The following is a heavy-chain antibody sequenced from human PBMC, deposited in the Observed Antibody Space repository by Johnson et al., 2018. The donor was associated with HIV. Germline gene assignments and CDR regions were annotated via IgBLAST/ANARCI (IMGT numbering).Heavy chain of an antibody. CDR2: INWNGGST. Sequence: VQLVESGGGVVQPGRSPRLSCAASGFTFSSYGMSWVRQAPGKGLEWVSGINWNGGSTGYADSVEGRFTISRVNAKNSLYLQMNSLRAEDTAVYYCAKGVGRAAAGTRNAFDIWGQGTMVTVSS. J-gene: IGHJ3*02. V-gene: IGHV3-20*04. CDR3: AKGVGRAAAGTRNAFDI. D-gene: IGHD6-13*01. CDR1: GFTFSSYG.